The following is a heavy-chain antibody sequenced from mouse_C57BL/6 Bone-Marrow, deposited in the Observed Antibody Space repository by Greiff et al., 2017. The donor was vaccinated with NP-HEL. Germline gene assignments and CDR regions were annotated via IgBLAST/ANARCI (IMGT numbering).Heavy chain of an antibody. J-gene: IGHJ2*01. CDR1: GYTFTSYW. D-gene: IGHD2-4*01. Sequence: QVQLQQPGAELVKPGASVKLSCKASGYTFTSYWMHWVKQRPGQGLEWIGMIHPNSGSTNYNEKFKSKATLTEDKSSSTAYMQLSSLTSEDSAVYYCATIYYDYDAFHYFDYWGQGTTLTVSS. CDR2: IHPNSGST. V-gene: IGHV1-64*01. CDR3: ATIYYDYDAFHYFDY.